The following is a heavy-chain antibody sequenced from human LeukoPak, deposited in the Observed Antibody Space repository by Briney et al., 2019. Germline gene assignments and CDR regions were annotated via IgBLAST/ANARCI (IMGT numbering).Heavy chain of an antibody. CDR1: GFTFSSYS. CDR2: ISSSSSYI. Sequence: GGSLRLSCAASGFTFSSYSMNWVRQAPGKGLEWVSSISSSSSYIYYADSVKGRFTISRDNARNSLYLQMNSLRAEDTAVYYCARGEWSSSPFDYWGQGTLVTVSS. V-gene: IGHV3-21*01. J-gene: IGHJ4*02. D-gene: IGHD6-6*01. CDR3: ARGEWSSSPFDY.